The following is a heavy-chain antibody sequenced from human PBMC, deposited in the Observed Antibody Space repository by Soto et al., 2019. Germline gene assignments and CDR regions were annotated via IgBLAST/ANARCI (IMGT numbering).Heavy chain of an antibody. CDR1: GGSISSSSYY. Sequence: SETLSLTCTVSGGSISSSSYYWGWIRQPPGKGLEWIGSIYYSGSTYYNPSIKSRVTISVDTSKNQFSLKLSSVTAADTAVYYCARPSIAARPGWFDPWGQGTLVTVSS. CDR3: ARPSIAARPGWFDP. J-gene: IGHJ5*02. D-gene: IGHD6-6*01. V-gene: IGHV4-39*01. CDR2: IYYSGST.